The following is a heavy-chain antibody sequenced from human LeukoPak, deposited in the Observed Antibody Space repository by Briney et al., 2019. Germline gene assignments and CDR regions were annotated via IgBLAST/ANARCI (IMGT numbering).Heavy chain of an antibody. CDR1: GFTFSNAW. J-gene: IGHJ5*02. CDR2: IKSKTDGGTT. V-gene: IGHV3-15*01. Sequence: GGSLRLSCAASGFTFSNAWMSWVRQAPGKGLEWVGRIKSKTDGGTTDYAAPVKGRFTISRDDSKNTLYLQMNSLKTEDTAVYYCTTDVVVPAAIGGRGWFDPWGQGTLVTVSS. CDR3: TTDVVVPAAIGGRGWFDP. D-gene: IGHD2-2*02.